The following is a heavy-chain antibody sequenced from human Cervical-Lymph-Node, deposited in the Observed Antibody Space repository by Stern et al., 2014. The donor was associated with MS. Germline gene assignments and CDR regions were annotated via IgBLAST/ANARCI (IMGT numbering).Heavy chain of an antibody. Sequence: QVQLVESGAEVKKPGSSVKVSCKASGTTFSTYGINWVRQAPGQGLEWMGVLTPVFVTTNNAKKFRGRVTIAANEATSAAYMELSRRKSDDAAMYYCAPEGWFDPWGQGTLVTVSS. CDR2: LTPVFVTT. CDR1: GTTFSTYG. J-gene: IGHJ5*02. CDR3: APEGWFDP. V-gene: IGHV1-69*01.